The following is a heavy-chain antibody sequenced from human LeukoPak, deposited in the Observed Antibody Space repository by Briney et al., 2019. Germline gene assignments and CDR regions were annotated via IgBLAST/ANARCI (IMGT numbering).Heavy chain of an antibody. J-gene: IGHJ6*02. V-gene: IGHV4-34*01. D-gene: IGHD4-17*01. CDR1: GGSFSGYY. CDR2: INHSGST. CDR3: ARERLRYGMDV. Sequence: PSETLSLTCAVYGGSFSGYYWSWIRQPPGKGLEWIGEINHSGSTNYNPSLKSRVTISVDTSKNQFSLKLSSVTAADTAVYYCARERLRYGMDVWGQGTTVTVSS.